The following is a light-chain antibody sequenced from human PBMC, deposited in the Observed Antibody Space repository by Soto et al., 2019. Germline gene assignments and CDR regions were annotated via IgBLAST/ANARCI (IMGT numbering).Light chain of an antibody. V-gene: IGKV3-20*01. J-gene: IGKJ1*01. CDR1: QSVSSGY. Sequence: EIVLTQSPGTLSLSPGDGATLSCRASQSVSSGYLAWYQQKPGQAPRLLIYGAYRRAAGIPDRFSGSGSGTDFTLSISRLEPEDFAVYWCQHYGNSPTFGQGTRVQI. CDR2: GAY. CDR3: QHYGNSPT.